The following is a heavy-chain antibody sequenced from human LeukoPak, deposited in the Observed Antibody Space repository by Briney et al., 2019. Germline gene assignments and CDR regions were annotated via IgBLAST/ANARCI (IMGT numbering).Heavy chain of an antibody. Sequence: PSETLSLTCAVSVGSISSGGYSWSWIRQPPGKGLEWIGYIYHSGSTYYNPSLKSRVTISVDRSKNQFSLKLSSVTAADTAVYYCARGGDYGTAFDIWGQGTMVTVSS. CDR2: IYHSGST. CDR3: ARGGDYGTAFDI. V-gene: IGHV4-30-2*01. CDR1: VGSISSGGYS. J-gene: IGHJ3*02. D-gene: IGHD4-17*01.